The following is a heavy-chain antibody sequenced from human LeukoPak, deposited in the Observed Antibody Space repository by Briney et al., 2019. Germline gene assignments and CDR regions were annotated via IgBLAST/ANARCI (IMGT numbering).Heavy chain of an antibody. V-gene: IGHV3-9*01. J-gene: IGHJ6*02. D-gene: IGHD2-21*01. CDR1: GSNFNIYA. CDR3: VKDVTPGGADV. CDR2: ISLDTDRI. Sequence: GGSLRLSCAVSGSNFNIYAMHWVRQVPGKGLEWVSGISLDTDRIGYADSVRGRFTVSRDNNKNSVYLQMNSLTPEDSALYFCVKDVTPGGADVWGQGTTVTVS.